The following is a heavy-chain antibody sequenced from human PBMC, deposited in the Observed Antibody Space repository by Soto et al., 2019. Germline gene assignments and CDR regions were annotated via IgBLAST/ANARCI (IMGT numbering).Heavy chain of an antibody. CDR1: DASITNFF. D-gene: IGHD3-10*01. CDR3: AAYSGRGGRAFDH. CDR2: LYLGGAP. V-gene: IGHV4-4*07. J-gene: IGHJ4*01. Sequence: QVQIQESGPGLVTPSDTLSLTCTVSDASITNFFWNWVRQPAGGPLEWIGRLYLGGAPTYNPSLRSRLFISADTSKNQVSLKLPSVTAADTAVYYCAAYSGRGGRAFDHWGHGALATVSS.